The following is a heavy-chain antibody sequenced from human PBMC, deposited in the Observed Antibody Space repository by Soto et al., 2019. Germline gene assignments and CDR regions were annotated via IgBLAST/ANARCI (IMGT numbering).Heavy chain of an antibody. Sequence: SGPTLVNPTQTLTLTCTFSGFSLSTSGMCVSWIRQPPGKALEWLALIDWDDDKYYSTSLKTRLTISKDTSKNQVVLTMTNMDPVDTATYYCARTTRRGYYDILTGQDYYYYGMDVWGQGTTVTVSS. J-gene: IGHJ6*02. CDR1: GFSLSTSGMC. CDR2: IDWDDDK. CDR3: ARTTRRGYYDILTGQDYYYYGMDV. D-gene: IGHD3-9*01. V-gene: IGHV2-70*01.